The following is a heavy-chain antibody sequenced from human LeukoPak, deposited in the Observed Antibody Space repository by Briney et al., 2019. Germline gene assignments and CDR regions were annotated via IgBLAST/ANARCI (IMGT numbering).Heavy chain of an antibody. J-gene: IGHJ6*03. CDR1: GGSFSGYY. CDR2: INHSGST. V-gene: IGHV4-34*01. Sequence: KASETLSLTCAVYGGSFSGYYWSWIRQPPGKGLEWNGEINHSGSTNYNPSLKSRVTISVDTSKNQFSLKLSSVTAADTAVYYCARLRQYSSGWGVYYYYYMDVWGKGTTVTISS. CDR3: ARLRQYSSGWGVYYYYYMDV. D-gene: IGHD6-19*01.